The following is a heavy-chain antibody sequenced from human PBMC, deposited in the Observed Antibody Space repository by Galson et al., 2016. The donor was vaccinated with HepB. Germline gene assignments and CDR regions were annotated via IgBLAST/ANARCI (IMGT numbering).Heavy chain of an antibody. D-gene: IGHD2-2*01. V-gene: IGHV3-53*01. Sequence: SLRLSCAASGFSFSNSGMSWVRQAPGKGLEWVSVIFYGGNTYYADSVEGRFTISRDDSMNTLYLQMNSLTADDTAVYFCARTSYRECTGTRCVNFRYYYYYMDVWGKGTTVTVPS. CDR2: IFYGGNT. CDR3: ARTSYRECTGTRCVNFRYYYYYMDV. CDR1: GFSFSNSG. J-gene: IGHJ6*03.